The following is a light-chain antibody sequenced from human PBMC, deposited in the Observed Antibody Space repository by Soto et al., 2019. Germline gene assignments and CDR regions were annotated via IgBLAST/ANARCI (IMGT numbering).Light chain of an antibody. J-gene: IGLJ1*01. CDR3: SSYAGRSTFYV. CDR1: SSDVGGYNL. CDR2: EGS. V-gene: IGLV2-23*03. Sequence: QSALTQPASVSGSPGQSITISCTGTSSDVGGYNLVSWYQHHPGTAPKLMLFEGSKRPSGVSNRFSGSKSGNTASLTISGLQAEDEADYYCSSYAGRSTFYVFGTGTKLTV.